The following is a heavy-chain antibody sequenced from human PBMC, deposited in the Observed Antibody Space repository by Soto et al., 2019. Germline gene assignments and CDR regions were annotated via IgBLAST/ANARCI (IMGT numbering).Heavy chain of an antibody. CDR1: GVSIHNSHSF. Sequence: SETLSLTCTVSGVSIHNSHSFWGWIRQPPGKGLEFIGTVYYSGGAHYNSSLKSRVTISVDTANDQVSLRMRSLTAADTAVYYCGRVVEGATRHTDLDSWGQGTLVTVSS. CDR3: GRVVEGATRHTDLDS. D-gene: IGHD2-21*01. CDR2: VYYSGGA. V-gene: IGHV4-39*01. J-gene: IGHJ5*01.